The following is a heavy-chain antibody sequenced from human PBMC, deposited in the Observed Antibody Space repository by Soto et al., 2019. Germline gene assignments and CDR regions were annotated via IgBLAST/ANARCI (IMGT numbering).Heavy chain of an antibody. CDR2: ILVDGRT. CDR1: GFICSSYD. J-gene: IGHJ3*02. Sequence: GSLRLSCAASGFICSSYDMSWVRQAPGKGLEWVSTILVDGRTFYVDSVKGRFTISRDSSKNTVYLQMNSLTAGDTALYYCAKATATGGGAFDICGQGTMVTVSS. V-gene: IGHV3-23*01. D-gene: IGHD2-8*02. CDR3: AKATATGGGAFDI.